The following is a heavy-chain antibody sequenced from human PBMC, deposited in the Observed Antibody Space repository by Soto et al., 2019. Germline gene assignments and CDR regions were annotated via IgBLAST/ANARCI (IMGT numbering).Heavy chain of an antibody. CDR2: ILVDGRT. CDR1: GFICSSYD. J-gene: IGHJ3*02. Sequence: GSLRLSCAASGFICSSYDMSWVRQAPGKGLEWVSTILVDGRTFYVDSVKGRFTISRDSSKNTVYLQMNSLTAGDTALYYCAKATATGGGAFDICGQGTMVTVSS. V-gene: IGHV3-23*01. D-gene: IGHD2-8*02. CDR3: AKATATGGGAFDI.